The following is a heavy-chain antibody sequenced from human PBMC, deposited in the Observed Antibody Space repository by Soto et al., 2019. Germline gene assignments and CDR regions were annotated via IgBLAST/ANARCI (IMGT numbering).Heavy chain of an antibody. Sequence: QVQLVESGGGVVQPGRSLRLSCAASGFTFSSYAMHWVRQAPGKGLEWVAVISYDGSNKYYADSVKGRFTISRDNSKHTLYPQMNSLRAEDTAVYYCARGPSSLTRFDYWGQGTLVTVSS. CDR2: ISYDGSNK. CDR1: GFTFSSYA. V-gene: IGHV3-30-3*01. D-gene: IGHD2-2*01. J-gene: IGHJ4*02. CDR3: ARGPSSLTRFDY.